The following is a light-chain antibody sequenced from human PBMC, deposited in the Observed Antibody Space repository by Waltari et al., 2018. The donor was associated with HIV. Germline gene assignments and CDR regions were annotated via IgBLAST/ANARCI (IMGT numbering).Light chain of an antibody. V-gene: IGKV3-20*01. Sequence: EIVLTQSPGTLSLSPGERATLSCRASHTVSSSYFAWYQQKPGQAPRLLIYGASSRATGIPDRFSGSGCGTDFTLTISRLEPEDFAVYYCQQFGTSRYTFGRGTNLEIK. CDR3: QQFGTSRYT. CDR1: HTVSSSY. J-gene: IGKJ2*01. CDR2: GAS.